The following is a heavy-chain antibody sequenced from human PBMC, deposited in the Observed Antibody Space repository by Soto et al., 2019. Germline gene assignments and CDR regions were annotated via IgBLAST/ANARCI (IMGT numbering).Heavy chain of an antibody. CDR2: ISSSSSYI. CDR1: GFTFSSYS. V-gene: IGHV3-21*01. Sequence: EVQLVESGGGLVKPGGSLRLSCAASGFTFSSYSMNWVRQAPGKGLEWVSSISSSSSYIYYADSVKGRFTISRDNAKNSLYLQMNSLRAEDTAVYYCAREGGFQQLWLWGQVTLVTVSS. J-gene: IGHJ4*02. CDR3: AREGGFQQLWL. D-gene: IGHD2-2*01.